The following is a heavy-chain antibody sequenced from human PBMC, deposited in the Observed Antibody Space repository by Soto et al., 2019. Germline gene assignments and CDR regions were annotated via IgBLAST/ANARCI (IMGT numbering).Heavy chain of an antibody. D-gene: IGHD3-10*01. Sequence: QVQLVQSGAEVKKPGASVKVSCKASGYTFTSYGITWVRQAPGQGPEWMGWISTSNGNTNYAPSLLGRVTMTTDTSTSTAYMEVRSLRSDDTAVYYCLVGLTIIRGQNDYYYYGMDVWGQGTTVTVSS. CDR3: LVGLTIIRGQNDYYYYGMDV. CDR2: ISTSNGNT. CDR1: GYTFTSYG. V-gene: IGHV1-18*01. J-gene: IGHJ6*02.